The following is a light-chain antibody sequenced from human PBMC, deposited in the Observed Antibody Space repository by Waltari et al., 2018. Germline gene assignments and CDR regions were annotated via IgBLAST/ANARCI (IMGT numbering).Light chain of an antibody. CDR3: SSYISSDTLEL. J-gene: IGLJ2*01. CDR2: DVS. V-gene: IGLV2-14*03. Sequence: HSALTQPASVSGSPGQSITISCTGTSSDVGGYNYVSWYQQHPGKAPKLMIFDVSYRPSGISNRFSGSKSGNTASLTISGRQAEDEADYYCSSYISSDTLELFGGGTSLTVL. CDR1: SSDVGGYNY.